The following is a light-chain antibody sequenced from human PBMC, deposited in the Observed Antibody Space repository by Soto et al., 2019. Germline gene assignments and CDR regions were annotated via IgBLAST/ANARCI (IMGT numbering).Light chain of an antibody. Sequence: DIQMTQSPSSLSASVGDRVTITCRASQIISSYLNWYQQKPGKAPKPLIYAASSLHSGVPSRFSGSGSGTDFTLTIVNLQPEDFATYFCQQSFSTPFTFGPGTKVDI. CDR2: AAS. V-gene: IGKV1-39*01. CDR1: QIISSY. J-gene: IGKJ3*01. CDR3: QQSFSTPFT.